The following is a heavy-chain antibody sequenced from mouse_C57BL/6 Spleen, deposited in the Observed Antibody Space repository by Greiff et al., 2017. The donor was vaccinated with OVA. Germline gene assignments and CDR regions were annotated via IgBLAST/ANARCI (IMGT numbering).Heavy chain of an antibody. CDR3: ARWGDYYDYDGGAMDY. Sequence: QVQLKQSGAELARPGASVKLSCKASGYTFTSYGISWVKQRTGQGLEWIGEIYPRSGNTYYNEKFKGKATLTADKSSSTAYMELRSLTSEDSAVYCCARWGDYYDYDGGAMDYWGQGTSVTVSS. V-gene: IGHV1-81*01. CDR2: IYPRSGNT. CDR1: GYTFTSYG. D-gene: IGHD2-4*01. J-gene: IGHJ4*01.